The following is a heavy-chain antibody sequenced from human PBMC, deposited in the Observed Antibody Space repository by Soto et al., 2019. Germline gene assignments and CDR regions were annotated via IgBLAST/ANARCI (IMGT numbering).Heavy chain of an antibody. CDR1: GFTFSNYW. V-gene: IGHV3-7*01. J-gene: IGHJ4*02. CDR3: GRDPGFGALDY. D-gene: IGHD3-10*01. Sequence: GGSLRLSCAASGFTFSNYWMTWVRQAPGKGLEWVANINQDGSVKTYLDSMKGRLTISRDNAQDSVYLQMDSLRAEDTAIYYCGRDPGFGALDYWGQGTLVTVSS. CDR2: INQDGSVK.